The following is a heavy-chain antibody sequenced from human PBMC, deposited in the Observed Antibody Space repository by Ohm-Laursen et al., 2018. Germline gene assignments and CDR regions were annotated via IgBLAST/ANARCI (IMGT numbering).Heavy chain of an antibody. J-gene: IGHJ6*02. Sequence: SQTLSLTCSVSGVSISSGGYFWTWIRQHPGKGLERIGYIYYSGSTSYNPSLKSLVAISFDTSKNQFSLNLNSVTAADTAVYYCAGADDTTMSVDFWGQGTTVTVSS. CDR3: AGADDTTMSVDF. CDR1: GVSISSGGYF. V-gene: IGHV4-31*01. CDR2: IYYSGST. D-gene: IGHD5-18*01.